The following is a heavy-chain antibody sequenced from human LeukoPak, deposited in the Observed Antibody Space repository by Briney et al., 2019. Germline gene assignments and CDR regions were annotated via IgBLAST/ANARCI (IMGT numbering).Heavy chain of an antibody. D-gene: IGHD3-22*01. J-gene: IGHJ4*02. CDR2: ISYDGSNK. Sequence: GGSLRLSCATSGFTFSSYAMHWVRQAPGKGLEWVAVISYDGSNKYYADSVKGRFTISRDNSKNTLYLQMNSLRAEDTAVYHCAREGIYYDTGFDYWGQGTLVTVSS. CDR1: GFTFSSYA. CDR3: AREGIYYDTGFDY. V-gene: IGHV3-30-3*01.